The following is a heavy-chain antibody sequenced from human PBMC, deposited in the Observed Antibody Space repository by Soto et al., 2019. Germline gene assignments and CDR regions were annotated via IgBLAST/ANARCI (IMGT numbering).Heavy chain of an antibody. V-gene: IGHV3-72*01. CDR3: ASPTTGATGDAFDI. CDR2: TRNKANSYTT. CDR1: GFTFSDHY. Sequence: GGSLRLSCAASGFTFSDHYMDWVRQAPGKGLEWVGRTRNKANSYTTEYAASVKGRFTISRDDSKNSLYLQMNSLKTEDTAVYYCASPTTGATGDAFDIWGQGTMVTVSS. J-gene: IGHJ3*02. D-gene: IGHD1-26*01.